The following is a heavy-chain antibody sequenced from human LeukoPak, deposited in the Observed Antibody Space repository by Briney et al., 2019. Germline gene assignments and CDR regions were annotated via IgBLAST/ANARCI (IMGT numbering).Heavy chain of an antibody. Sequence: ASVKVSCKASEYTFTSYALNWVRQAPGQRLEWMGWINAANGNTKYSQKFQGRVTITRYTSASTVYMELSSLRYEDTALYYCARSEKVGATLYFDYWGQGTLVTVSS. V-gene: IGHV1-3*01. CDR3: ARSEKVGATLYFDY. J-gene: IGHJ4*02. CDR1: EYTFTSYA. CDR2: INAANGNT. D-gene: IGHD1-26*01.